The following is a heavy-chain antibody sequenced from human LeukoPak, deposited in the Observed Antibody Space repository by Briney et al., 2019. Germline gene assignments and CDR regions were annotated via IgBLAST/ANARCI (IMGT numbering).Heavy chain of an antibody. CDR2: INPNSGGT. CDR1: GYTFTGYY. J-gene: IGHJ4*02. V-gene: IGHV1-2*02. D-gene: IGHD3-10*01. Sequence: ASVKVSCKASGYTFTGYYMYWVRQAPGQGLEWMGWINPNSGGTNYAQKLQGRVTMTTDTSTSTAYMELRSLRSDDTAVYYCARRSRALGFDLDYWGQGTLVTVSS. CDR3: ARRSRALGFDLDY.